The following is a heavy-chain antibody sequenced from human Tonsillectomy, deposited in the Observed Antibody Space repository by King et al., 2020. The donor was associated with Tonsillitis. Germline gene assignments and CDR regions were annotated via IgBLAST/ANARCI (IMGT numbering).Heavy chain of an antibody. CDR1: GGSISSYY. J-gene: IGHJ5*02. V-gene: IGHV4-59*01. CDR3: ARRLTGYSGGWFEDNWFDP. D-gene: IGHD6-19*01. Sequence: QLQESGPGLVKPSETLSLTCTVSGGSISSYYWSWIRQPPGKGLEWIGYIYYSGSTNYNPSLKSRVTISVDTSKNQFSLKLSSVTAADTAVYYCARRLTGYSGGWFEDNWFDPWGQGTLVTVSS. CDR2: IYYSGST.